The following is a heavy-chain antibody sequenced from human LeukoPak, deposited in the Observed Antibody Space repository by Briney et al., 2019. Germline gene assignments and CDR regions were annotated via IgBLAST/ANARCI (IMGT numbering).Heavy chain of an antibody. Sequence: GASVKVSCKASVYTFTVNYMHWVRQAPGQGLEWLGWINPNTGDKNYAQKFQGRVTMTRDKSISTAYMELSRLRSVGTAAHHCARSAFRGGVGIEYFQYWGQGTLVTVSS. D-gene: IGHD1-14*01. J-gene: IGHJ1*01. CDR1: VYTFTVNY. V-gene: IGHV1-2*02. CDR2: INPNTGDK. CDR3: ARSAFRGGVGIEYFQY.